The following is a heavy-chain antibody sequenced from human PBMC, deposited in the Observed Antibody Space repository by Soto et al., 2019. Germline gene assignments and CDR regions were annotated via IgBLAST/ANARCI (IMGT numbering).Heavy chain of an antibody. CDR1: GFTFSDYY. J-gene: IGHJ6*02. CDR3: ARDRAAAGTGYYYGMDV. Sequence: VGSLRLSCAASGFTFSDYYMSWIRQTPGKGLEWVSYISSSSSYTNYADSVKGRFTISRDNAKNSLYLQMNSLRAEDTAVYYCARDRAAAGTGYYYGMDVWGQGTTVTVS. D-gene: IGHD6-13*01. CDR2: ISSSSSYT. V-gene: IGHV3-11*06.